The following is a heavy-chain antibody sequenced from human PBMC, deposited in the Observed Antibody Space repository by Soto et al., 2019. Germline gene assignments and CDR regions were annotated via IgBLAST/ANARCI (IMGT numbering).Heavy chain of an antibody. D-gene: IGHD6-19*01. J-gene: IGHJ4*02. CDR2: MYYSGST. V-gene: IGHV4-59*01. CDR3: ARDQAVSGFGFDH. CDR1: GGSFSGYY. Sequence: PSETLSLTCAVYGGSFSGYYWSWTRQPPGKGLEWIGYMYYSGSTDYNPSLKSRVTISVDTPKNQFSLKLTSVTAADTAVYYCARDQAVSGFGFDHWGQGTLVTVSS.